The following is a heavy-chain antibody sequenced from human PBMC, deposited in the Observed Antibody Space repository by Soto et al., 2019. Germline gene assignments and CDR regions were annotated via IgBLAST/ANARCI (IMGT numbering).Heavy chain of an antibody. CDR2: ISGSGGST. Sequence: GGSLRLSCAASGFTFSSYAMSWVRQAPGKGLEWVSAISGSGGSTYYADSVKGRFTISRDNSKNTLYLQMNSLRAEDTAVYYCAKSSRGPTTVTPSIPFDYWGQGTLVTVSS. J-gene: IGHJ4*02. CDR1: GFTFSSYA. CDR3: AKSSRGPTTVTPSIPFDY. D-gene: IGHD4-17*01. V-gene: IGHV3-23*01.